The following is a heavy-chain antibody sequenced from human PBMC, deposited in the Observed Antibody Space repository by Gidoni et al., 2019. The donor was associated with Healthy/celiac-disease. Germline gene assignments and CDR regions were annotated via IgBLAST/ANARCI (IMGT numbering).Heavy chain of an antibody. V-gene: IGHV4-59*01. D-gene: IGHD5-12*01. J-gene: IGHJ4*02. CDR1: GCSISSYY. Sequence: QVQLQESGPGLVKPSETLSLTCTVSGCSISSYYWSWIRQPPGKGLEWIGYIYYSGSTNYNPSLKSRVTISVDTSKNQFSLKLSSVTAADTAVYYCARDKGGDSGYDLFDYWGQGTLVTVSS. CDR3: ARDKGGDSGYDLFDY. CDR2: IYYSGST.